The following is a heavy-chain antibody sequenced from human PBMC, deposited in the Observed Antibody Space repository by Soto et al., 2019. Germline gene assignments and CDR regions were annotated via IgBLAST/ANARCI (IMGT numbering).Heavy chain of an antibody. Sequence: EVQLLEAGGGLVQLGGSLRLSCAASGFSFTNYGMSWVRQAPGKGLEWLSAIIGNGDTAYYADSVRGRFTISRDNSKNTLYLQLDDLGAEDTAIYYCANDYDYGDSLPFDYWGQGTLVTVSS. D-gene: IGHD4-17*01. V-gene: IGHV3-23*01. J-gene: IGHJ4*02. CDR3: ANDYDYGDSLPFDY. CDR2: IIGNGDTA. CDR1: GFSFTNYG.